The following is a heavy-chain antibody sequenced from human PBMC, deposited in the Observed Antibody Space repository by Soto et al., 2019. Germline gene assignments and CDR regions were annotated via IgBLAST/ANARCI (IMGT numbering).Heavy chain of an antibody. CDR2: IYYSGST. D-gene: IGHD6-6*01. J-gene: IGHJ4*02. V-gene: IGHV4-31*03. Sequence: QVQLQESGPGLVKPSQTLSLTCTVSGGSISSGGYYWSWIRQHPGKGLEWVGYIYYSGSTYYNPSLKRRVTISVDTSKNKLSLKLSSVTAADTAVYYCARDLTGGSSAFDYWGQGTLVTVSS. CDR3: ARDLTGGSSAFDY. CDR1: GGSISSGGYY.